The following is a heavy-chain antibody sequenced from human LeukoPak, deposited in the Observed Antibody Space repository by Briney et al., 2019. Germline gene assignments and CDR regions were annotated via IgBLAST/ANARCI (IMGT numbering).Heavy chain of an antibody. V-gene: IGHV4-31*03. CDR1: GGSISSGNYY. Sequence: SETLSLTCTVSGGSISSGNYYWSWIRQHPGKGLEWIGYIYYSGSTYYNPSLKSRVTISVDTSKNQFSLKLSSVTAADTAVYYCARDWDGSGRGWFDPWGQGTLVTVSS. D-gene: IGHD3-10*01. CDR2: IYYSGST. CDR3: ARDWDGSGRGWFDP. J-gene: IGHJ5*02.